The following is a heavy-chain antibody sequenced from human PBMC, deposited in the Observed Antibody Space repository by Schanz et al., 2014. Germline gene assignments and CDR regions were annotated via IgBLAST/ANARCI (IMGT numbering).Heavy chain of an antibody. CDR1: GFSLNTYG. J-gene: IGHJ4*02. V-gene: IGHV3-33*06. CDR2: IWNNGVTK. Sequence: QAQLMESGGGVVQPGTSLILSCSVSGFSLNTYGIHWFRQPAGKGLEWVAVIWNNGVTKYYADSVRGRFTISRDNSKNTLYLHMNALRSEDTAVYYCAKDSTHIDIVLVPTAIDYRGQGTLVTVSS. CDR3: AKDSTHIDIVLVPTAIDY. D-gene: IGHD2-2*01.